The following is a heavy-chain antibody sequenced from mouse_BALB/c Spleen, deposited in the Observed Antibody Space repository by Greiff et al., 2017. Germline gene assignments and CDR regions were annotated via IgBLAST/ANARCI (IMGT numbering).Heavy chain of an antibody. Sequence: LQQPGSELVRPGASVKLSCKASGYTFTSYWMHWVKQRPGQGLEWIGKIYPGSGSTNYDEKFKSKATLTVDTSSSTAYMQLSSLTSEDAAVYYCTRGGWDGGYAMDYWGQGTSVTVSS. V-gene: IGHV1S22*01. J-gene: IGHJ4*01. CDR1: GYTFTSYW. CDR2: IYPGSGST. D-gene: IGHD4-1*01. CDR3: TRGGWDGGYAMDY.